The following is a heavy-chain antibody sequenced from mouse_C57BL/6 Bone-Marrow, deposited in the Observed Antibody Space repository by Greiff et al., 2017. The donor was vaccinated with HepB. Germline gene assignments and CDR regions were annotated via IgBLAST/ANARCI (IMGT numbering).Heavy chain of an antibody. D-gene: IGHD1-1*01. CDR2: IYPGDGDT. CDR3: ARKTTVVHYYAMDY. J-gene: IGHJ4*01. CDR1: GYAFSSYW. Sequence: VQLQQSGAELVKPGASVKISCKASGYAFSSYWMNWVKQRPGKGLEWIGQIYPGDGDTNYNGKFKGKATLTEDKSSSTAYMQLSSLTSEDSAVYFCARKTTVVHYYAMDYWGQGTSVTVSS. V-gene: IGHV1-80*01.